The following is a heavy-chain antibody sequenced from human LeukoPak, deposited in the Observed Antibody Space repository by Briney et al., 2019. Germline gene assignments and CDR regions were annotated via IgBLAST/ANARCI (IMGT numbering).Heavy chain of an antibody. CDR1: GYTFSNYY. D-gene: IGHD3-9*01. Sequence: ASVKVSCKASGYTFSNYYMHWVRQAPGQGLERMGTINPSGGRTTYAQKFQGRVTMTRDTSTRTVYMELRNLRSEDTAVYYCARDHATIGRYDYWGQGTLVTVCS. J-gene: IGHJ4*02. V-gene: IGHV1-46*01. CDR3: ARDHATIGRYDY. CDR2: INPSGGRT.